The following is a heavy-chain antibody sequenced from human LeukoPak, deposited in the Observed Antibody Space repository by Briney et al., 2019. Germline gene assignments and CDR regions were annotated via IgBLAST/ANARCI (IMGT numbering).Heavy chain of an antibody. D-gene: IGHD5-24*01. CDR1: NYSISSGYY. V-gene: IGHV4-38-2*02. Sequence: PSETLSLTCTVSNYSISSGYYWAWIRQPPGKGLEWIGSIYHSGSTYYNPSLKSRVTISVGTSKNRFSLKLSSVTAADTAMYYCARRGDGYSFDYWGQGTLVTVSS. J-gene: IGHJ4*02. CDR2: IYHSGST. CDR3: ARRGDGYSFDY.